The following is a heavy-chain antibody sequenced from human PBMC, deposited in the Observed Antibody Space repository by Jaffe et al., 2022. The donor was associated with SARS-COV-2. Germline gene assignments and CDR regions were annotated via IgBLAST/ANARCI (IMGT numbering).Heavy chain of an antibody. J-gene: IGHJ4*02. Sequence: QLQLQESGPGLVKPSETLSLTCTVSGGAVDNSNYYWAWIRQPPGKGLEFIGEIYNSGSTYYSPTLDSRVTMSIDTSKNQVSLTLKSVTAADTAAYYCARRTGHYDSAGFTYYFDSWGRGTLVTVSS. CDR2: IYNSGST. D-gene: IGHD3-22*01. CDR1: GGAVDNSNYY. CDR3: ARRTGHYDSAGFTYYFDS. V-gene: IGHV4-39*01.